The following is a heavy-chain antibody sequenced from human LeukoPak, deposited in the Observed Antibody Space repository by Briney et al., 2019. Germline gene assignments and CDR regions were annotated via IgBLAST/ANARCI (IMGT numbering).Heavy chain of an antibody. CDR1: GYTFTDYG. V-gene: IGHV1-18*01. D-gene: IGHD3-9*01. J-gene: IGHJ6*03. CDR3: ARAGIRYFDWLFNYYYYMDV. CDR2: ISAYNGNT. Sequence: ASVKVSCKASGYTFTDYGISWVRQAPGQGLEWMGWISAYNGNTNYAQKLQGRVTMTTDTSTSTAYMELRSLRSDDTAVYYCARAGIRYFDWLFNYYYYMDVWGKGTTVTVSS.